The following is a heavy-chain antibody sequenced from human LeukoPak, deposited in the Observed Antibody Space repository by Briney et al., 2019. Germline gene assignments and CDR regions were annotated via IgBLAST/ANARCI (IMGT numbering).Heavy chain of an antibody. CDR2: ISYDGSKK. CDR1: GFTFSTYA. V-gene: IGHV3-30*04. CDR3: ARSGGSWYSGWCDP. D-gene: IGHD2-15*01. J-gene: IGHJ5*02. Sequence: GGSLRLSCAASGFTFSTYAMHWVRQAPGKGLEWVAVISYDGSKKYYSDSVKGRFTISRDNSKNTLFLQMNSLRAEDTVVYSCARSGGSWYSGWCDPWGQGTLVTVSS.